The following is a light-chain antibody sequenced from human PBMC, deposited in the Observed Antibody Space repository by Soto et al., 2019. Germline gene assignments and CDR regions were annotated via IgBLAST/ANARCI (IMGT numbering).Light chain of an antibody. CDR3: QSYDSSNWV. Sequence: NFMLTQPHSVSESPGKTVTISCTRSRGSIASNYVQWYQQRPGSSPTTVIYEDNQRPSGVPDRFSGSIDSSSNSASLTSSGLKTEDEADYYCQSYDSSNWVFGGGTQLTVL. J-gene: IGLJ3*02. V-gene: IGLV6-57*01. CDR2: EDN. CDR1: RGSIASNY.